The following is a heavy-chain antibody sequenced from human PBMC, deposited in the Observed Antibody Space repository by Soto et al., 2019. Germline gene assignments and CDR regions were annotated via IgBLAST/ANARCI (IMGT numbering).Heavy chain of an antibody. J-gene: IGHJ6*03. CDR1: GYTFTGYY. V-gene: IGHV1-2*04. CDR2: INPNSGGT. Sequence: ASVKVSCKASGYTFTGYYMHWVRQAPGQGLEWMGWINPNSGGTNYAQKFQGWVTMTRDTSISTAYMELSRLRSDDTAVYYCARGFWEREWLFTPSQQHYYMDVWGKGTTVTVSS. CDR3: ARGFWEREWLFTPSQQHYYMDV. D-gene: IGHD3-3*01.